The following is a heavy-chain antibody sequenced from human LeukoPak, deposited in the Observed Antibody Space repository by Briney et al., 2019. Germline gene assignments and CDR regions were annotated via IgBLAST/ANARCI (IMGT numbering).Heavy chain of an antibody. D-gene: IGHD3-16*02. CDR1: GYTFTSYG. CDR3: ARDPVVGSYRYSWFDP. Sequence: GASVKVSCKASGYTFTSYGVSWVRQAPGQGLEWMGWISPYSGDTKYAQQFLGSVTMTTDISTSTAYMELRGLRSDDTAVYYCARDPVVGSYRYSWFDPWGQGTLVTVSS. J-gene: IGHJ5*02. CDR2: ISPYSGDT. V-gene: IGHV1-18*01.